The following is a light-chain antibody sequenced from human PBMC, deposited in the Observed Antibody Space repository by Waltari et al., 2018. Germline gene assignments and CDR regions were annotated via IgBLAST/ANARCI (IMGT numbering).Light chain of an antibody. V-gene: IGLV2-23*02. J-gene: IGLJ1*01. CDR1: SSDVGGYNY. CDR3: CSYAGSSSFV. CDR2: DVS. Sequence: QSALTQPASVSGSPGQSITISCTGTSSDVGGYNYVSWYQQHPGKAPNPMIYDVSKRPSVVSNRFSGSKSGNTASLTISGLQAEDEADYYCCSYAGSSSFVFGTGTKVTVL.